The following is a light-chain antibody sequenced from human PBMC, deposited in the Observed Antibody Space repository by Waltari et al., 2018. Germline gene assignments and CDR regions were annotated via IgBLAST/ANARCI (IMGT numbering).Light chain of an antibody. CDR1: QNINRW. CDR3: QQYKSYPWT. V-gene: IGKV1-5*03. Sequence: DIQMTQSPSTLSASVGERVTITCGASQNINRWLAWYQQKPGKAPNLLIYKTSSLESGVPSRFSGSGSGTEFTLTIDTLQPDDFATYHCQQYKSYPWTFGQGTKVEI. CDR2: KTS. J-gene: IGKJ1*01.